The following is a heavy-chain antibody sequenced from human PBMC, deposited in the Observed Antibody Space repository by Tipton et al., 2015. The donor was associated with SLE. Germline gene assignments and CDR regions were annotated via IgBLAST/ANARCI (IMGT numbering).Heavy chain of an antibody. D-gene: IGHD1-1*01. V-gene: IGHV4-59*01. J-gene: IGHJ2*01. CDR3: ARYSLTNCHLDL. Sequence: LRLSCTVSGGSMSTYYWSWIRLPPGKGLEWIGYIYYSGGTSYNPSLNSRVTISVDTSRNQFSLKLTSVTAADSAGNYCARYSLTNCHLDLGGRGTLVTASS. CDR1: GGSMSTYY. CDR2: IYYSGGT.